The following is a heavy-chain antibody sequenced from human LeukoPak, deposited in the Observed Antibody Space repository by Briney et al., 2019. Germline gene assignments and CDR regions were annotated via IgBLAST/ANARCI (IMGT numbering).Heavy chain of an antibody. V-gene: IGHV4-30-4*08. Sequence: SETLSLTCTVSGGSISSYYWSWIRQPPGKGLEWIGYIYYSGSTYYNPSLKSRVTISVDTSKNQFSLKLSSVTAADTAVYYCARSFAAAGTFDYWGQGTLVTVSS. CDR1: GGSISSYY. CDR3: ARSFAAAGTFDY. D-gene: IGHD6-13*01. J-gene: IGHJ4*02. CDR2: IYYSGST.